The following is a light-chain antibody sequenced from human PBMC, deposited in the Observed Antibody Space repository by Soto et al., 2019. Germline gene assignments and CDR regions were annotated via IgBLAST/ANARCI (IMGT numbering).Light chain of an antibody. CDR1: QSVSSSY. CDR2: GAS. CDR3: QQYGNSLFT. Sequence: EIVLTQSPGTLSLSPGERATLSCRASQSVSSSYIAWYQQKPGQAPRLLIYGASSRATGIPDRFSGSGSGTHFTLTIRRLEPEDFAVYYCQQYGNSLFTFGPGTKVDIK. V-gene: IGKV3-20*01. J-gene: IGKJ3*01.